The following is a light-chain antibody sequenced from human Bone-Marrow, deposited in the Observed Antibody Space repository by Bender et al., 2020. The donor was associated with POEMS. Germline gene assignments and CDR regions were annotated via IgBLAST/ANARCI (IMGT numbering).Light chain of an antibody. CDR3: SAWDDSLSGWV. CDR2: YDD. J-gene: IGLJ3*02. V-gene: IGLV1-36*01. CDR1: SSNIGNHG. Sequence: QSVVTQPPSLSEAARQRGTISCSGSSSNIGNHGVNWYQQLPGEAPKLLIYYDDLLTPGVSDRFSDSKSGTSASLAISELQSEDEALYYCSAWDDSLSGWVFGGGTKLTVL.